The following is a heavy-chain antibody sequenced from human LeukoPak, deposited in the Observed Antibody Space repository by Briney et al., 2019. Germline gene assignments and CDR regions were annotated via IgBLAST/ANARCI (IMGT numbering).Heavy chain of an antibody. J-gene: IGHJ4*02. CDR3: ARDGWPGQLLSVVYFDY. CDR2: INAGNGNT. CDR1: GYTFTSYA. D-gene: IGHD2-2*01. V-gene: IGHV1-3*01. Sequence: ASVKVSCKASGYTFTSYAMHWVRQAPGQRLEWMGWINAGNGNTKYSQKFQGRVTITRDTSASTAYMELSSLRSEDTAVYYCARDGWPGQLLSVVYFDYWGQGTPVTVSS.